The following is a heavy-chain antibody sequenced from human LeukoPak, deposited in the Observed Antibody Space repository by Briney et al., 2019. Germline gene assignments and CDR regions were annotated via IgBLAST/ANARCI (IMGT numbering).Heavy chain of an antibody. V-gene: IGHV3-21*01. J-gene: IGHJ4*02. CDR3: ARDRGGAMVRGVIRYFDY. Sequence: PGGSLRLSCAASGFTFSSYSMNWVRQAPGKGLEWVSSISSSSSYIYYADSVKGRFTISRDNAKNSLYLQMNSLRAEDTAVYYCARDRGGAMVRGVIRYFDYWGQGTLVTVSS. CDR2: ISSSSSYI. CDR1: GFTFSSYS. D-gene: IGHD3-10*01.